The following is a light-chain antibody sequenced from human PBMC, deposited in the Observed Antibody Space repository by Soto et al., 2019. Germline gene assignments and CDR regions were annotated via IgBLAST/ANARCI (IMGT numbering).Light chain of an antibody. J-gene: IGKJ1*01. Sequence: DIVMTQSPLSLPVTPGEPASISCRSSQSLLHSNGYNYLDWYLQKPGQSPQLLIYLGSNRASGVPDRFSGSGSGTDFTLKISRVEAEDVGVYYCMQVTHFPRTFGQGTKVEI. CDR3: MQVTHFPRT. CDR1: QSLLHSNGYNY. CDR2: LGS. V-gene: IGKV2-28*01.